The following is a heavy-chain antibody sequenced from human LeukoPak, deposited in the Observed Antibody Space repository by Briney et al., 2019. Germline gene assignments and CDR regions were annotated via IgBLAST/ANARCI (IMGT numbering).Heavy chain of an antibody. D-gene: IGHD3-22*01. CDR1: GGTFSSYA. CDR2: IIPILGIA. CDR3: ATIKYYYDSSGYPPFDY. Sequence: GASVKVSCKASGGTFSSYAISWVRQAPGQGLEWMGRIIPILGIANYAQKFQGRVTITADKSTSTAYMELSSLRSEDTAVYYCATIKYYYDSSGYPPFDYWGQGTLVTVSS. J-gene: IGHJ4*02. V-gene: IGHV1-69*04.